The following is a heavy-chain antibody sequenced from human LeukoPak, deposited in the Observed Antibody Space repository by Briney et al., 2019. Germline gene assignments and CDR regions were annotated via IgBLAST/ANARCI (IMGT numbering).Heavy chain of an antibody. CDR3: ASGLNVPFDY. CDR2: ISAYNGNT. V-gene: IGHV1-18*01. Sequence: ASVTVSCKASVYSFSSYGISWVRQPPGQGLEWMGWISAYNGNTNYAQNLQGRVNMTTDTSTRTAYMELSSLRSEDTAVYYCASGLNVPFDYWGQGTLVTVSS. J-gene: IGHJ4*02. D-gene: IGHD3-16*01. CDR1: VYSFSSYG.